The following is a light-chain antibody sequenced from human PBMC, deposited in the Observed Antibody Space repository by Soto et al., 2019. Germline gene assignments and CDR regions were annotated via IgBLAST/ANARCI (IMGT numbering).Light chain of an antibody. Sequence: QCVLTQPPSVSGAPGQRVTISCTESSSNIGAGYDVHWYQQLPGTAPKLLIYGNSNRPSGVPDRFSGSKSGTSASLAITGLQAEDEADYYCQSYDSSLTSWVFGGGTKVTVL. CDR1: SSNIGAGYD. CDR3: QSYDSSLTSWV. J-gene: IGLJ3*02. CDR2: GNS. V-gene: IGLV1-40*01.